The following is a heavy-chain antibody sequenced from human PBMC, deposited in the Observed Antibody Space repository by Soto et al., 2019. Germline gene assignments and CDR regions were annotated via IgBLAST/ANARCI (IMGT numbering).Heavy chain of an antibody. CDR3: AKVLKAVAGTYDY. V-gene: IGHV3-23*01. J-gene: IGHJ4*02. D-gene: IGHD6-19*01. CDR2: ISGSGDYT. CDR1: XXXFXIYX. Sequence: EVQLLESGGGLVQPGGSLRLSCXASXXXFXIYXMXXXXQAPGKGLEWVSAISGSGDYTYYADSVKGRFAISRDNSKNTLYLQMNSLRAEDTAVYYCAKVLKAVAGTYDYWGQGTLVTVSS.